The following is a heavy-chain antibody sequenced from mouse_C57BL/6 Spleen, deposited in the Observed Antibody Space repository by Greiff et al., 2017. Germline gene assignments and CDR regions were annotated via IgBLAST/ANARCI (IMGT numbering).Heavy chain of an antibody. Sequence: QVQLQQPGAELVMPGASVKLSCKASGYTFTSYWMHWVKQRPGQGLEWIGEIDPSDSYTNYNQKFKGKSTLTVDKSSSTAYMQLSSLTSEDSAVYYCASVSKGAMDYWGQGTSVTVSS. D-gene: IGHD2-5*01. J-gene: IGHJ4*01. CDR2: IDPSDSYT. CDR3: ASVSKGAMDY. CDR1: GYTFTSYW. V-gene: IGHV1-69*01.